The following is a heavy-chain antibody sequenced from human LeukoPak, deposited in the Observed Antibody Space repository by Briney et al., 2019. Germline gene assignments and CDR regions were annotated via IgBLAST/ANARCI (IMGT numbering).Heavy chain of an antibody. V-gene: IGHV4-30-2*01. Sequence: SETLSLTCTVSGGSISSGGYYWSWIRQHPGKGLEWIGYIYHSGSTYYNPSLKSRVTISVDRSKNQFSLKLSSVTAADTAVYYCARVMTTVTSGAMDVWGQGTTVTVSS. CDR3: ARVMTTVTSGAMDV. CDR2: IYHSGST. CDR1: GGSISSGGYY. J-gene: IGHJ6*02. D-gene: IGHD4-17*01.